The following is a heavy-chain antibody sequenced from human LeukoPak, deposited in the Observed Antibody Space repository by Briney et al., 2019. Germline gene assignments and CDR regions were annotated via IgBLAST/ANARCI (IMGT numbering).Heavy chain of an antibody. J-gene: IGHJ4*02. D-gene: IGHD3-22*01. V-gene: IGHV3-23*01. CDR1: GFTFSSYA. CDR2: ISGSGGST. Sequence: GGSLRLSCAASGFTFSSYAMSWVRQAPGKGLEWVSAISGSGGSTYYADSVKGRFTISRDNSKNTLHLQMNSLRAEDTAVYYCAKVGYDSNLYYFDYWGQGTLVTVSS. CDR3: AKVGYDSNLYYFDY.